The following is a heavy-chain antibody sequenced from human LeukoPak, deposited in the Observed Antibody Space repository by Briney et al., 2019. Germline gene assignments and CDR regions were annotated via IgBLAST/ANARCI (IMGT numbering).Heavy chain of an antibody. CDR1: GFTFSSYS. V-gene: IGHV3-21*01. D-gene: IGHD3-3*01. Sequence: GGSLRLSCAASGFTFSSYSMNWVRQAPGKGLEWVSSISSSSSYIYYADSVKGRFTISRDNAKNSLYLQMNSLRAEDTAVYYCARSLRILRFLEWLLSPFDCWGQGTLVTVSS. J-gene: IGHJ4*02. CDR3: ARSLRILRFLEWLLSPFDC. CDR2: ISSSSSYI.